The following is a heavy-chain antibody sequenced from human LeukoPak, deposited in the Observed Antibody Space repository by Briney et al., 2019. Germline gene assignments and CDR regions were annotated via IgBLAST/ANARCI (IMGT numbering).Heavy chain of an antibody. CDR1: GGSINSYY. V-gene: IGHV4-59*01. Sequence: SQTLSLTCTVSGGSINSYYWSWIRQPPGKGLEWTGYIFYSGSTNYNPSRKSRVTISVDTSKNQFSLKLSSVTAADTAVYYCARSGSYAGFFDYWGQGTLVTASS. CDR3: ARSGSYAGFFDY. J-gene: IGHJ4*02. CDR2: IFYSGST. D-gene: IGHD1-26*01.